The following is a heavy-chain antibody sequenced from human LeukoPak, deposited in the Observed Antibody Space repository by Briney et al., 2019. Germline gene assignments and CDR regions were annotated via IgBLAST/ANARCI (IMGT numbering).Heavy chain of an antibody. J-gene: IGHJ4*02. D-gene: IGHD1-26*01. CDR1: GFTFSSYA. V-gene: IGHV3-23*01. CDR3: AKDLAGVVGATNDY. Sequence: GGSLRLSCAASGFTFSSYAMSWVRQAPKKGLEWVSTISGSGGSTYYADSVKGRFTISRDNSKNTLYLQMNSLRAEDTAVYYCAKDLAGVVGATNDYWGQGTLVTVSS. CDR2: ISGSGGST.